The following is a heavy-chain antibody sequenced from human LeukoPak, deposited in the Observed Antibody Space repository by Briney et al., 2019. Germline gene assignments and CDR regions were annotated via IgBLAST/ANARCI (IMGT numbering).Heavy chain of an antibody. D-gene: IGHD4-17*01. V-gene: IGHV3-53*01. CDR2: IYSGGST. Sequence: GGSLRLSCAASGFTVSSNYMTWVRQAPGKGLEWVSVIYSGGSTYYADSVKGRFTISRDNSKNTLYLQMNSLRAEDTAMYYCARDSHYAFDYRRQGTLVTVSS. CDR3: ARDSHYAFDY. J-gene: IGHJ4*02. CDR1: GFTVSSNY.